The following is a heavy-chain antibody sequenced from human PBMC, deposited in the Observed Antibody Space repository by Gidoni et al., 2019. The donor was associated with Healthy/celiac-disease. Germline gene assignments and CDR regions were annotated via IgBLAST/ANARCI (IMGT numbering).Heavy chain of an antibody. Sequence: QVQLVQSGAEVKKPGSSVKVSCKASGGTFISHAISWVRQAPGQGLEVMGGIIPIFGTANYEQKFQGRVTITPDESTSTAYMELRSLGSEDTAVYYCARGVGEKGSSWYYFDYWGQGTLVTVSS. D-gene: IGHD6-13*01. J-gene: IGHJ4*02. CDR3: ARGVGEKGSSWYYFDY. V-gene: IGHV1-69*01. CDR1: GGTFISHA. CDR2: IIPIFGTA.